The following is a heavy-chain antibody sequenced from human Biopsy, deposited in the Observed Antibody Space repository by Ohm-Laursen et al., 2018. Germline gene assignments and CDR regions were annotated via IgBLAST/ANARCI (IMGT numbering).Heavy chain of an antibody. CDR1: GYMFYSYG. CDR2: ISAYNGQT. J-gene: IGHJ5*02. V-gene: IGHV1-18*01. Sequence: ASVKVSCKASGYMFYSYGVSWVRQAPGLGLEWMGWISAYNGQTSYAPNFQGRLIMTTDTSTGMAYMELRSLRSDDTAMYYCARDSRDKFDLWGQGTLVTVSS. CDR3: ARDSRDKFDL.